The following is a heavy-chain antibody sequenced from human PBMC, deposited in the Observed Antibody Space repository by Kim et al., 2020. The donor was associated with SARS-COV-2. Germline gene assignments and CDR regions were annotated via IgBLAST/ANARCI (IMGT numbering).Heavy chain of an antibody. J-gene: IGHJ2*01. CDR3: AIGIVGATDWYFDL. CDR2: IYYSGST. D-gene: IGHD1-26*01. V-gene: IGHV4-39*07. CDR1: GGSISSSSYY. Sequence: SETLSLTCTVSGGSISSSSYYWGWIRQPPGKGLEWIGSIYYSGSTYYNPSLKSRVTISVDTSKNQFSLKLSSVTAADTAVYYCAIGIVGATDWYFDLWGRGTLVTVSS.